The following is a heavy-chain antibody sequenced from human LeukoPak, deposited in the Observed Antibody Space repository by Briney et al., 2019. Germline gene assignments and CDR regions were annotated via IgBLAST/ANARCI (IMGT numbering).Heavy chain of an antibody. CDR3: AKDLSGDGYNWGIFDY. CDR2: TSTDGGTT. CDR1: GFTFDDYA. J-gene: IGHJ4*02. V-gene: IGHV3-43*02. Sequence: GGSLRLSCAASGFTFDDYAMHWVRQAPGKGLEWVSVTSTDGGTTFYADSVKGRFTFSRDNNKNSLYLQMNSLRTEDTALYYCAKDLSGDGYNWGIFDYWGQGTLVTVSS. D-gene: IGHD5-24*01.